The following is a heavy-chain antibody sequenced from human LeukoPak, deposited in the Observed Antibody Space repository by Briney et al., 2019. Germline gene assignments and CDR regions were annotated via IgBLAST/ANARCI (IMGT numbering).Heavy chain of an antibody. V-gene: IGHV4-4*07. CDR2: IYTSGST. CDR1: GGSISSYY. D-gene: IGHD3-22*01. J-gene: IGHJ4*02. Sequence: SETLSLTCTVSGGSISSYYWSWIRQPAGKGLEWIGRIYTSGSTNYNPSLKSRVTMSVDTSKNQFSLKLSSVTAADTAVYYCASRALRYYYDSSGYSTGFDYWGQGTLVTVSS. CDR3: ASRALRYYYDSSGYSTGFDY.